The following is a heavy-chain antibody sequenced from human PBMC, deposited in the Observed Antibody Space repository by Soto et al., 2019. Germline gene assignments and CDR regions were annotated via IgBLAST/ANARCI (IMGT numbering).Heavy chain of an antibody. CDR2: TYYRSRFFS. Sequence: SQTLSLTCAFFGDSVSSYSAAWNWIRQSPSGGLEWLGRTYYRSRFFSDYAESVKSRIIINPDTSKNQFSLQRKSVTPEDTAVYYCVRDRYSSSGWFDPWGQGTPVNVSS. D-gene: IGHD6-6*01. J-gene: IGHJ5*02. CDR3: VRDRYSSSGWFDP. CDR1: GDSVSSYSAA. V-gene: IGHV6-1*01.